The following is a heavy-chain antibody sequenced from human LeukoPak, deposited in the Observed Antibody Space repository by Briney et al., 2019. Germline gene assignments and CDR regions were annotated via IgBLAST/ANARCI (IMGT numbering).Heavy chain of an antibody. Sequence: PSETLSLTCAVYGGSFSGYYWSWIRQPPGKGLEWIGEINHSGSTNYNPSLKSRVTISVDTSKNQFSLKLSSVTAADTAVYYCASVGGYDSDYWGQGTLVTVSS. CDR3: ASVGGYDSDY. CDR1: GGSFSGYY. D-gene: IGHD5-12*01. V-gene: IGHV4-34*01. J-gene: IGHJ4*02. CDR2: INHSGST.